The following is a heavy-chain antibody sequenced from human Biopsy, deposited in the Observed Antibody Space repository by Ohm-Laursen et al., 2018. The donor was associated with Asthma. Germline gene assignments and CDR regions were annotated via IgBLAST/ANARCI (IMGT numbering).Heavy chain of an antibody. CDR1: GFTVSTNA. CDR3: VKDTYEDDYGYYTFDV. CDR2: IKTNRRGA. D-gene: IGHD3-22*01. Sequence: SLRLSCAASGFTVSTNAMSWARQAPGKGLEWVSTIKTNRRGADYPDPAKGRFTISRDDSKNTLYLQMSSLRAEDTAVYYCVKDTYEDDYGYYTFDVWGQGTMVTVSS. V-gene: IGHV3-23*01. J-gene: IGHJ3*01.